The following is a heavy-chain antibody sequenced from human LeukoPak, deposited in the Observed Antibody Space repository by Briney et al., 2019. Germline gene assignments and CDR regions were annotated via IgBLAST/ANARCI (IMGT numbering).Heavy chain of an antibody. CDR2: MNPNSGNT. V-gene: IGHV1-8*01. CDR3: ARGGKFYYDSSGYSWGFDY. J-gene: IGHJ4*02. Sequence: ASVKVSCKASGNTFTSYDINWVRQATGQGLEWMGWMNPNSGNTGYAQKFQGRVTMTRNTSISTAYMELSSLRSEDTAVYYCARGGKFYYDSSGYSWGFDYWGQGTLVTVSS. CDR1: GNTFTSYD. D-gene: IGHD3-22*01.